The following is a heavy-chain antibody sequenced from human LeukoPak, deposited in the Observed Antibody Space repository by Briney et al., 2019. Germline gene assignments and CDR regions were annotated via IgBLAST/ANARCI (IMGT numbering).Heavy chain of an antibody. CDR3: AKASGFLLDD. CDR1: GFTFNSYS. J-gene: IGHJ4*02. Sequence: GGSLRLSCAAAGFTFNSYSMHWVRQAPGKGLEWVAVISYDGSNKYYADSVKGRFTISRDNSKNTLYLQMNSLRAEDTAVYYCAKASGFLLDDWGQGTLVTVSS. V-gene: IGHV3-30-3*01. CDR2: ISYDGSNK. D-gene: IGHD1-14*01.